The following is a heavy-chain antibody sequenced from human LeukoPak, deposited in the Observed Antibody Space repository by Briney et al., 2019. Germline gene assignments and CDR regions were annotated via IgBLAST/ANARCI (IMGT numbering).Heavy chain of an antibody. Sequence: SQTLSLTCAVSGGSISSGGYSWSWIRQPPGKGLEWIGYIYHSGSTYYNPPLKSRVTISVDTSKNQFSLKLSSVTAADTAVYYCAGMRITTPTVRTLDYWGQGTLVTVSS. CDR3: AGMRITTPTVRTLDY. CDR2: IYHSGST. V-gene: IGHV4-30-2*02. CDR1: GGSISSGGYS. J-gene: IGHJ4*02. D-gene: IGHD1-14*01.